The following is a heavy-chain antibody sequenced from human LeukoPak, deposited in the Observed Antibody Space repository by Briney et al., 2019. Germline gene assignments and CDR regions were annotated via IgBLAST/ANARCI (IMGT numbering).Heavy chain of an antibody. CDR1: GFTFSNYS. CDR3: ARDRGYRYGQFDY. J-gene: IGHJ4*02. D-gene: IGHD5-18*01. Sequence: PGGSLRLSCAASGFTFSNYSINWVRQAPGKGLEWVSFISSNIITKYYADSVKGRFTISRDNAKNSVYLQMNSLRDEDTVVYYCARDRGYRYGQFDYWGQGTLVTVSS. V-gene: IGHV3-48*02. CDR2: ISSNIITK.